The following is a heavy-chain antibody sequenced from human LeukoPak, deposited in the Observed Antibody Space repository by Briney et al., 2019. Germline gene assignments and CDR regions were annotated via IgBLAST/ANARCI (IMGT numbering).Heavy chain of an antibody. CDR3: ARAPISGSYSQYFYMDV. V-gene: IGHV3-9*01. CDR2: ITWNSDIK. D-gene: IGHD3-10*01. CDR1: GFIFCDYA. J-gene: IGHJ6*03. Sequence: PGGSLRLSCAASGFIFCDYAMHWVRQAPGKGLEWVSGITWNSDIKAYADAVKGRFTVSRDNAKNSLYLQMNSLRSDDTALYYCARAPISGSYSQYFYMDVWGKGTTVTISS.